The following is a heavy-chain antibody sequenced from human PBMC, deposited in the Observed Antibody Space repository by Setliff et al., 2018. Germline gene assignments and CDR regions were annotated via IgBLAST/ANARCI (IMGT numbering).Heavy chain of an antibody. D-gene: IGHD3-3*01. CDR3: ARGGKILEWLYAHDY. J-gene: IGHJ4*01. Sequence: TLSLTCAVYGGSFSGYYWSWIRQPPGKGLEWIGEINHSGSTNYNPSLKSRVTISVDTSKNQFSLKLSSVTAADTAVYYCARGGKILEWLYAHDYWGKGTLVTVSS. V-gene: IGHV4-34*01. CDR2: INHSGST. CDR1: GGSFSGYY.